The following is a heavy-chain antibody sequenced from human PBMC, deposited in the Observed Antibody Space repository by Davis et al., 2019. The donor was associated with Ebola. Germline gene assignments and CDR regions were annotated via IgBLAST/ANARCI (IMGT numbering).Heavy chain of an antibody. CDR3: AKAIVDIVATGAFDI. J-gene: IGHJ3*02. CDR2: ISWNSGSI. Sequence: PGGSLRLSCAASGFTFDDYAMHWVRQAPGKGLEWVSGISWNSGSIGYADSVKGRFTISRDNAKNSLYLQMNSLRAEDTALYYCAKAIVDIVATGAFDIWGQGTMVTVSS. CDR1: GFTFDDYA. D-gene: IGHD5-12*01. V-gene: IGHV3-9*01.